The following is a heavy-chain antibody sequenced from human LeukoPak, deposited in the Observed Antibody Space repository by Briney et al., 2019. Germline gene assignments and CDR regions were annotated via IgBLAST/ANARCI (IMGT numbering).Heavy chain of an antibody. CDR2: ISSSSSYI. CDR1: GFTFSSYS. Sequence: GGSLRLSCAASGFTFSSYSMNRVRQAPGKGLEWVSSISSSSSYIKYADSVKRRFTIPRDNPKNSVDLQMNSLRAEDTAVYYCARDNRYDSTLDYWGQGTLVTVSS. CDR3: ARDNRYDSTLDY. J-gene: IGHJ4*02. V-gene: IGHV3-21*01. D-gene: IGHD3-22*01.